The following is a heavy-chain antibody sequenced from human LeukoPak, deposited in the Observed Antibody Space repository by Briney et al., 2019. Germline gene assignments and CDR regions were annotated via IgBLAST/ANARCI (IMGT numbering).Heavy chain of an antibody. CDR1: GFTFSSYE. D-gene: IGHD3-22*01. Sequence: PGGSLRLSCAASGFTFSSYEMNWVRQVPGKGLEWVSYISSSGSTIYYADSVKGRFTISRDNAKNSLYLQMNSLRAEDTAVYYCARDYYDNSGRFDYWGQGTLVTVSS. CDR3: ARDYYDNSGRFDY. V-gene: IGHV3-48*03. CDR2: ISSSGSTI. J-gene: IGHJ4*02.